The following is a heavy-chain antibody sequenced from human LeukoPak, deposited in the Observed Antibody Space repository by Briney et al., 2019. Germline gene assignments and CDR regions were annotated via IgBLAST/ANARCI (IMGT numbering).Heavy chain of an antibody. CDR1: GFTFSSYA. J-gene: IGHJ5*02. Sequence: GGSLRLSCAASGFTFSSYAMHWVRQAPGKGLEWVAVISYDGSNKYYADSVKGRFTISRDNSKNTLYLQMNSLRAEDTAVYYCAKKYSTGLDPWGQGTLVTVSS. V-gene: IGHV3-30*04. CDR2: ISYDGSNK. CDR3: AKKYSTGLDP. D-gene: IGHD1-26*01.